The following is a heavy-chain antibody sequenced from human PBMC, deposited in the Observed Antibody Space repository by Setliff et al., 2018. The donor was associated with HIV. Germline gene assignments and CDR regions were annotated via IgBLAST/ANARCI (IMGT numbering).Heavy chain of an antibody. CDR1: GYSFTTYW. V-gene: IGHV5-51*01. Sequence: PGESLKISCKGSGYSFTTYWIGWVRQMPGKGLEWMGMIYPGDSDTRYSPSFQGQVTISADKSINTAYLRWSSLKASDTAMYYCARLLMPRGFSYGSYYYYGMDVWGQGTAVTVSS. CDR2: IYPGDSDT. CDR3: ARLLMPRGFSYGSYYYYGMDV. J-gene: IGHJ6*02. D-gene: IGHD5-18*01.